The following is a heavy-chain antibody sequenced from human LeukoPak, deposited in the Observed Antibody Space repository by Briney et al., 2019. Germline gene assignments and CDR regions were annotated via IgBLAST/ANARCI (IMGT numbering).Heavy chain of an antibody. D-gene: IGHD3-22*01. V-gene: IGHV4-4*07. CDR2: IYSSGSA. CDR1: GGSISSYY. J-gene: IGHJ3*02. Sequence: SETRSLTCTVSGGSISSYYWSWIRQPAGKGLEWIGRIYSSGSANYNPSLKGRVTMSVDTSKNQFSLKLSSVTAADTAVYYCARDGGSGYHDSSGYYTDAFDIWGQGTMVTVSS. CDR3: ARDGGSGYHDSSGYYTDAFDI.